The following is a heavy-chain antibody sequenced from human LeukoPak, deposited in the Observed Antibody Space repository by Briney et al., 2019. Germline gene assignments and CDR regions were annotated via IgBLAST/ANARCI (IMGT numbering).Heavy chain of an antibody. CDR3: VRERYEFLPYYYMDV. J-gene: IGHJ6*03. V-gene: IGHV1-2*02. Sequence: ASVTVSCKASGYTFTGYYMNWVRQAPGQGLEGMGRINPNSGGTNYAQKFQGRVTMTRDTSISTAYVELSSLRSDDTAVYYCVRERYEFLPYYYMDVWGKGTTVTVSS. CDR2: INPNSGGT. D-gene: IGHD3-10*01. CDR1: GYTFTGYY.